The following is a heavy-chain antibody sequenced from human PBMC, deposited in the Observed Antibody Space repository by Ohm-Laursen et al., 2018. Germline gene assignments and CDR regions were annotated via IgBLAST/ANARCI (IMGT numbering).Heavy chain of an antibody. CDR1: GFTFDDYG. CDR3: ARDDYDSSGSLSDP. J-gene: IGHJ5*02. V-gene: IGHV3-21*01. Sequence: SLRLSCTASGFTFDDYGMNWVRQAPGKGLEWVSSISSSSSYIYYADSVKGRFTISRDNAKNSLYLQMNSLRAEDTAVYYCARDDYDSSGSLSDPWGQGTLVTVSS. D-gene: IGHD3-22*01. CDR2: ISSSSSYI.